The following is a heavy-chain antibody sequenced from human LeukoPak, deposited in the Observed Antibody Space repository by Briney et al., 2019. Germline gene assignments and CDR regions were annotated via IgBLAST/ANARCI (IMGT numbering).Heavy chain of an antibody. CDR1: GGSISTYY. V-gene: IGHV4-59*01. D-gene: IGHD5-18*01. Sequence: PSETLSLTRTVSGGSISTYYWSWIRQPPGKGLEWIGYIYNSGSTNYNPSLKSRVTISVDTSKNKFSLKLSSVTAADTAVYYCARGGYSYGYDDDFDYWGQGTLVTVSS. CDR3: ARGGYSYGYDDDFDY. CDR2: IYNSGST. J-gene: IGHJ4*02.